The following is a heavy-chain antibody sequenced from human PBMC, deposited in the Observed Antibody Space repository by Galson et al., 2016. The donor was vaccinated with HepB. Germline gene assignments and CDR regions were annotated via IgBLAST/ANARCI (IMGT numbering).Heavy chain of an antibody. CDR2: IIPILDIA. D-gene: IGHD6-19*01. CDR3: ARGLGSGWFGVLNY. Sequence: SVKVSCKASGGTFSNYAISWVRQAPGQGLAWVGRIIPILDIANYAQRFQGRVTITADKSTSTAYMELSSLRSEDTAVYYCARGLGSGWFGVLNYWGQGTLITVSS. J-gene: IGHJ4*02. V-gene: IGHV1-69*04. CDR1: GGTFSNYA.